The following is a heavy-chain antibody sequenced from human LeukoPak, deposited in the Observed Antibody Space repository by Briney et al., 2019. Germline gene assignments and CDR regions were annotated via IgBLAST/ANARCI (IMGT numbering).Heavy chain of an antibody. CDR3: ARSNSSSWHVFDY. CDR1: GFTFSSYA. Sequence: GGSLRLSCAASGFTFSSYAMSWVRQAPGKALEWVSAISGSGDSTYYADSVKGRFTISRDNSKNTLYLQMNSLRSEDTAVYYCARSNSSSWHVFDYWGQGTLVTVSS. D-gene: IGHD6-13*01. J-gene: IGHJ4*02. V-gene: IGHV3-23*01. CDR2: ISGSGDST.